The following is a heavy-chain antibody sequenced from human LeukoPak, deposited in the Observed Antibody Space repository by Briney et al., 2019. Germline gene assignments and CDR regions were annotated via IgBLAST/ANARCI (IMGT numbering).Heavy chain of an antibody. J-gene: IGHJ4*02. CDR3: ARDQGPIAAAGNLDY. D-gene: IGHD6-13*01. Sequence: GALRLSCAASGFTFDDYGMSWVRQAPGKGLEWVSGINWNGGSTGYADSVKGRFTISRDNAKNSLYLQMNSLRAEDTALYYCARDQGPIAAAGNLDYWGQGTLVTVSS. CDR1: GFTFDDYG. CDR2: INWNGGST. V-gene: IGHV3-20*04.